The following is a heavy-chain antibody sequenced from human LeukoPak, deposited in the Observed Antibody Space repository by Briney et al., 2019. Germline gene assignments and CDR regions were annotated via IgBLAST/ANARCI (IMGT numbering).Heavy chain of an antibody. Sequence: SETLSLTCTVSGGSISSYYWSWIRQPAGKGLEWIGRIYTSGSTNYNPSLKSRVTISVDKSKNQFSLKLSSVTAADTAVYYCARDNGSGSYYNPFDYWGQGTLVTVSS. CDR2: IYTSGST. D-gene: IGHD3-10*01. V-gene: IGHV4-4*07. CDR1: GGSISSYY. J-gene: IGHJ4*02. CDR3: ARDNGSGSYYNPFDY.